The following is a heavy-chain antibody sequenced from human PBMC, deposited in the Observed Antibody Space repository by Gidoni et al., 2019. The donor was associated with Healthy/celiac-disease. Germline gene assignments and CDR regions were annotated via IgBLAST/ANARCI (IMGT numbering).Heavy chain of an antibody. J-gene: IGHJ6*02. CDR1: GFTFGDYA. CDR2: IRSKAYGGTT. CDR3: TRGEVPAAKMVYYYYYYGMDV. D-gene: IGHD2-2*01. V-gene: IGHV3-49*05. Sequence: EVQLVESGGGLVKPGRSLRLSCTASGFTFGDYAMSWFRQAPGKGLEWVGFIRSKAYGGTTEYAASVKGRFTISRDDSKSIAYLQMNSLKTEDTAVYYCTRGEVPAAKMVYYYYYYGMDVWGQGTTVTVSS.